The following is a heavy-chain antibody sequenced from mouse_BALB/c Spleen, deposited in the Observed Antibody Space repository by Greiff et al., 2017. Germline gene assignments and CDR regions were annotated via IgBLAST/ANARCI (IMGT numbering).Heavy chain of an antibody. CDR2: INPSTGYT. CDR3: ATYDLYAMDY. V-gene: IGHV1-7*01. CDR1: GYTFTSYW. D-gene: IGHD2-3*01. Sequence: VQLQQSGAELAKPGASVKMSCKASGYTFTSYWMHWVKQRPGQGLEWIGYINPSTGYTEYNQKFKDKATLTADKSSSTAYMQLSSLTSEDSAVYYCATYDLYAMDYWGQGTSVTVSS. J-gene: IGHJ4*01.